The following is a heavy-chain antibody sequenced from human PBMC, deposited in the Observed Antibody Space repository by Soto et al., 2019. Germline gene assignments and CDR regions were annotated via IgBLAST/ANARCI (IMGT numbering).Heavy chain of an antibody. Sequence: GGSLRLSFAASGFTFSSYAMSWVRQAPGKGLEWVSAISGSGGSTYYADSVKGRFTISRDNSKNTLYLQMNSLRAEDTAVYYCAKGPNYYDSSGYYLPFDYWGQGTLVTVSS. J-gene: IGHJ4*02. CDR3: AKGPNYYDSSGYYLPFDY. CDR2: ISGSGGST. D-gene: IGHD3-22*01. CDR1: GFTFSSYA. V-gene: IGHV3-23*01.